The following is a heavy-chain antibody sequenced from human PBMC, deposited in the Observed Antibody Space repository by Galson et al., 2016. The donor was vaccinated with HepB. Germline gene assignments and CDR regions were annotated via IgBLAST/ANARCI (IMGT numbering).Heavy chain of an antibody. V-gene: IGHV1-18*01. CDR2: KSSSRSYA. CDR1: GYTFTKYG. Sequence: SVKVSCKASGYTFTKYGITWVRQAPGQGLEWMGWKSSSRSYANYAQNFQDRVTMTTDTSTNTVYMELRSLRSDDTAVYYCARDPYCETTNCHASPHLYYFDSWGQGTLVTVTS. CDR3: ARDPYCETTNCHASPHLYYFDS. J-gene: IGHJ4*02. D-gene: IGHD2-2*01.